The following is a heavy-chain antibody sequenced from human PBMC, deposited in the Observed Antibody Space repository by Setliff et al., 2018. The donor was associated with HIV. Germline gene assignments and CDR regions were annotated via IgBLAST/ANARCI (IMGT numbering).Heavy chain of an antibody. J-gene: IGHJ4*02. V-gene: IGHV3-33*08. CDR1: GFAFRNYI. CDR3: ARDNGAGGDNDY. D-gene: IGHD2-21*02. CDR2: IWYDGSSK. Sequence: GGSLRLSCAASGFAFRNYIFHWVRQAPGKGLEWVAVIWYDGSSKYYADSVKGRFTSSRDDDRNSLYLQMNSLRAEDTAMYYCARDNGAGGDNDYWGQGTLGAGAS.